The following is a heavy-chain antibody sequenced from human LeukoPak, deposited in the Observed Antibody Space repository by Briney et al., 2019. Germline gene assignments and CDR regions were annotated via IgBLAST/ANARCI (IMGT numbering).Heavy chain of an antibody. CDR3: AKDSPVLSF. V-gene: IGHV3-23*01. J-gene: IGHJ4*02. D-gene: IGHD4/OR15-4a*01. Sequence: GGSLRLSCAASGFTFTSHGMSWDRQAPGKGLEWVSAISTSGSSTYHADSVQGRFTISRDNSKNTLYLQMNSLRAEDTAVYYCAKDSPVLSFWGQGTLVTVSS. CDR2: ISTSGSST. CDR1: GFTFTSHG.